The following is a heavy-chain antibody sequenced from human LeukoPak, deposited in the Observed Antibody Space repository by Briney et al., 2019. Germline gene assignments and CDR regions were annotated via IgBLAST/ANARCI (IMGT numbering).Heavy chain of an antibody. CDR1: GFTFDNYG. V-gene: IGHV3-20*04. CDR2: ISWNGGTT. CDR3: ARDGGDKSWLQSYYFDH. Sequence: PGGSLRLSCAASGFTFDNYGLSWVRQVPGKGLQWVSGISWNGGTTNYADSVKGRFTISRDNAKNSLYLQMNSLRAEDTAFYYCARDGGDKSWLQSYYFDHWGQGTLVTVSS. J-gene: IGHJ4*02. D-gene: IGHD5-24*01.